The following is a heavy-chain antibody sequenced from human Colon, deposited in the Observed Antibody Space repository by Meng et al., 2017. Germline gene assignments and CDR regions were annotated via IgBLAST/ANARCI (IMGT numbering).Heavy chain of an antibody. J-gene: IGHJ4*02. D-gene: IGHD1-26*01. CDR1: GFALSTYG. CDR2: IWHDGSNK. CDR3: ARGATPTNFDS. V-gene: IGHV3-33*01. Sequence: QGQLVASGGGVVKPGRSLRLSLASSGFALSTYGMHLVRHPPGKGQEWVAIIWHDGSNKYYADSVTGRFTISRDNYQNTLYLQMDSLRVEDTAVYYCARGATPTNFDSWGQGTLVTVSS.